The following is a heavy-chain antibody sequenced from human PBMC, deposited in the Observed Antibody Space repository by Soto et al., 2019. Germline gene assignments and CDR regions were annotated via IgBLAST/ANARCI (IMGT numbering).Heavy chain of an antibody. CDR3: AKDATRTSGWYFFDY. CDR2: INSDGSST. V-gene: IGHV3-74*01. Sequence: PGGSLRLSCAASGFTFSSYWMHWVRQAPGKGLVWVSRINSDGSSTSYADSVKGRFTISRDNAKNTLYLQMNSLRAEDTALYYCAKDATRTSGWYFFDYWGQGTLVTVSS. D-gene: IGHD6-19*01. CDR1: GFTFSSYW. J-gene: IGHJ4*02.